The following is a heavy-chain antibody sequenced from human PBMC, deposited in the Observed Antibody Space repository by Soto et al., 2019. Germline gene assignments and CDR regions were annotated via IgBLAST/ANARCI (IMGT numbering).Heavy chain of an antibody. CDR3: ARDLGIVGATLQH. CDR2: ISAYNGNT. D-gene: IGHD1-26*01. CDR1: GYTFTSYG. Sequence: QVQLVQSGAEVKKPGASVKVSCKASGYTFTSYGISWVRQAPGQGLEWMGWISAYNGNTNYAQKLQGRVTMTTDASTRTAYIELRSLTSDDTAVYYCARDLGIVGATLQHWGQGTLVTVSS. J-gene: IGHJ1*01. V-gene: IGHV1-18*01.